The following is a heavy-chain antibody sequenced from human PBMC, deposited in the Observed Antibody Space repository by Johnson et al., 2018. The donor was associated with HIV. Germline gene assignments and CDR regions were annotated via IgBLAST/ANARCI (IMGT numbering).Heavy chain of an antibody. V-gene: IGHV3-23*01. CDR1: GFTFSNYA. CDR2: ISSSGSTT. J-gene: IGHJ3*02. Sequence: EVQLLESGGGLVQPGGSLRLSCAASGFTFSNYAMSWVRQAPGKGLEWVSAISSSGSTTYYADSVKGRFTISRDNSKNTLYLQMNSLRAEDTAVYYCARDWEGYAFDIWGQGTMVTVSS. D-gene: IGHD1-26*01. CDR3: ARDWEGYAFDI.